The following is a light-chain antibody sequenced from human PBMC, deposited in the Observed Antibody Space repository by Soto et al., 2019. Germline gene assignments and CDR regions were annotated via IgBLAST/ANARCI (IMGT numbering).Light chain of an antibody. J-gene: IGKJ1*01. CDR1: QSISSW. CDR2: KAS. V-gene: IGKV1-5*03. CDR3: LQYKSYSRT. Sequence: DIQITQSPSTLSASVGDRVTITCRASQSISSWLAWFQQRPGKAPKLLIYKASSLESGVPSRFSGSGSGTEFSLTISSLQPDDFATYYCLQYKSYSRTFGQGTKVEIK.